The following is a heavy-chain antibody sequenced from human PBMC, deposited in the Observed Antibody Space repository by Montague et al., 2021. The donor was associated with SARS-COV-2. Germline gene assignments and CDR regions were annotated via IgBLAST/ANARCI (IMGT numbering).Heavy chain of an antibody. V-gene: IGHV4-59*13. CDR3: ARRGGGEVFARFMYWYFDV. Sequence: SETLSLTCSVSGDSINNYYWGWVRQSPGKGLEWIGYIYYSGSVTTSYNPSLKSRVSISVDTSENQFSLKLTSVTAADTAVYYCARRGGGEVFARFMYWYFDVWSRGSLVTVSS. CDR2: IYYSGSVTT. J-gene: IGHJ2*01. CDR1: GDSINNYY. D-gene: IGHD2-21*01.